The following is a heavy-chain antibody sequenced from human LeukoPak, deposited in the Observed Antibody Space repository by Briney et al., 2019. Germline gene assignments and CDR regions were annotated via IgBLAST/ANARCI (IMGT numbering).Heavy chain of an antibody. Sequence: KPSEPLFLTCTVSGGSISSYYWSWIRQPPGKGLEWIGYIYYSGSTNYNPSLKSRVTISVDTSKNQFSLKLSSVTAEDTAVYYCAKHSSSWPPLGYYYYYMDVWGKGTTVTVSS. CDR2: IYYSGST. CDR3: AKHSSSWPPLGYYYYYMDV. V-gene: IGHV4-59*01. J-gene: IGHJ6*03. D-gene: IGHD6-13*01. CDR1: GGSISSYY.